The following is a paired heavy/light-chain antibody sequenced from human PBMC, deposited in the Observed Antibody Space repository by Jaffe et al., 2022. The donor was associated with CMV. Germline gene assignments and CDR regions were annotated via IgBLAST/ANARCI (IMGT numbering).Light chain of an antibody. CDR2: ATT. CDR3: LLYYSGAWM. J-gene: IGLJ3*02. Sequence: QTVVTQEPSLTVSPGGTVTLTCASSTGAVTTGHYANWFQQKPGQAPRALIYATTNMHSWTPARFSGSLLGGKAALTLSDVQPEDEADYFCLLYYSGAWMFGGGTRLTVL. CDR1: TGAVTTGHY. V-gene: IGLV7-43*01.
Heavy chain of an antibody. D-gene: IGHD3-10*01. CDR3: ARGAFGRPLDY. CDR1: GFSVTTNY. Sequence: EEQLVESGGGLIQPGGSLRLSCAASGFSVTTNYMNWVRQAPGKGLEWVSVFYASGSTEYADSVKGRFTISRDISKNTAYLQMNSLRVEDTAMYYCARGAFGRPLDYWGQGTLVTVSS. CDR2: FYASGST. V-gene: IGHV3-53*01. J-gene: IGHJ4*02.